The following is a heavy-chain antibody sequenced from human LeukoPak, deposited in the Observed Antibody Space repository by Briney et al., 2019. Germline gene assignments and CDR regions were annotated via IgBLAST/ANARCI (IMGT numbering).Heavy chain of an antibody. CDR2: MSYDGDAK. CDR3: ARDMVDGLYYYYGMDV. V-gene: IGHV3-30*04. J-gene: IGHJ6*02. CDR1: GFTFSSYA. D-gene: IGHD3-10*01. Sequence: GGSLRLSCAASGFTFSSYAMHWVRQAPGKGLDWVAVMSYDGDAKSYGDSVKGRFTISRDNSKNTLYLQMNSLRAEDTAVYYCARDMVDGLYYYYGMDVWGQGTTVTVSS.